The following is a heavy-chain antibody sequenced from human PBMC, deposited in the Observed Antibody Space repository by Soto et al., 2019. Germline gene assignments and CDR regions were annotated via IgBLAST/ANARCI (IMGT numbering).Heavy chain of an antibody. D-gene: IGHD3-10*01. V-gene: IGHV1-69*01. Sequence: QVQLVQSGAEVMKPGSSVKVSCKTSGVSFNNNGIGWVRQAPGHGLEWMGGVSPPFRTSNSARKFQGRISITADASTGTVNVELSSLTSEDTAQYYCASVLYYGSGIDSPYGMDVWGQGTTVTVSS. CDR2: VSPPFRTS. CDR1: GVSFNNNG. J-gene: IGHJ6*02. CDR3: ASVLYYGSGIDSPYGMDV.